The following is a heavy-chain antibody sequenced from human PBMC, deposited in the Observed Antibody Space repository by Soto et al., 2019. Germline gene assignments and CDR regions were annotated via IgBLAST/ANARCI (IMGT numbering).Heavy chain of an antibody. V-gene: IGHV1-69*13. D-gene: IGHD6-13*01. CDR3: ARDYPGIAAADYYGMDV. Sequence: ASVKVSCKASGGTFSSYAISWVRQAPGQGLEWKGGIIPIFGTANYAQKFQGRVTITADESTSTAYMELSSLRSEDTAVYYCARDYPGIAAADYYGMDVWGQGTTVTVSS. CDR2: IIPIFGTA. J-gene: IGHJ6*02. CDR1: GGTFSSYA.